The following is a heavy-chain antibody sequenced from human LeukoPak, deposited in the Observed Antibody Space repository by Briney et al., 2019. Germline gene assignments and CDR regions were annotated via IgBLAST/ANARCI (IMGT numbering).Heavy chain of an antibody. CDR1: GFTFRSYE. Sequence: GGSLRLSCAASGFTFRSYEMNWVRQAPGKGLEWVSLISTSSRTHYADSMKGRFTISRDNSRNTLYLQINSLRAEDTAVYYCAKDLDSTGSWPPEYFQHWGQGSLVTVSS. CDR3: AKDLDSTGSWPPEYFQH. V-gene: IGHV3-23*01. J-gene: IGHJ1*01. D-gene: IGHD3-22*01. CDR2: ISTSSRT.